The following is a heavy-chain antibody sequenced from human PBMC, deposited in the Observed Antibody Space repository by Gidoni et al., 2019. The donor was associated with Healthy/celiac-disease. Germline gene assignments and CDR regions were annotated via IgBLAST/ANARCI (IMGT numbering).Heavy chain of an antibody. J-gene: IGHJ3*01. V-gene: IGHV3-9*01. D-gene: IGHD6-6*01. CDR2: ISWNSGSI. Sequence: EVQLVESGGGLVQPGRSLGISCAASGFTFDDYAMHWVRQAPGKGLEGVSGISWNSGSIGYADSVKGRFTISRDNAKNSLYLQMNSLRAEDTALYYCAARAFWGQGTIVTVSS. CDR3: AARAF. CDR1: GFTFDDYA.